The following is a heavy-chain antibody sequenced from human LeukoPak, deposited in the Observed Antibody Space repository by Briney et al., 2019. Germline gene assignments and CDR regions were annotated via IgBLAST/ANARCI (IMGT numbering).Heavy chain of an antibody. CDR3: ARTIYYYESTSYFSDAFDV. Sequence: GGSLRLSCAASGFTFSSYSMNWVRQAPGKGLDWVSSISPTSAYIYYQDSVKGRFAISRDDAKNSLYLEMDSLRAEDTAVYYCARTIYYYESTSYFSDAFDVWGQGTMVTVSS. J-gene: IGHJ3*01. D-gene: IGHD3-22*01. V-gene: IGHV3-21*01. CDR2: ISPTSAYI. CDR1: GFTFSSYS.